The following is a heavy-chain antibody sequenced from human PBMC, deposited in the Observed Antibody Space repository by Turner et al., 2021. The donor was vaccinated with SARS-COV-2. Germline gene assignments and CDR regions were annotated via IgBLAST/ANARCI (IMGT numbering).Heavy chain of an antibody. J-gene: IGHJ4*02. V-gene: IGHV3-33*01. CDR2: IWYDGSNK. CDR3: ARDKGEGSSGWLIPSGSYYFDY. CDR1: GFPFSSYG. Sequence: QVQLVESGGGVVQPGRSLRLSCAASGFPFSSYGMHWVLQAPGKGLGWVAFIWYDGSNKYYADSVKGRFTISRDNSKNTLYLQMNSLRAEDTAVYYCARDKGEGSSGWLIPSGSYYFDYWGQGTLVTVSS. D-gene: IGHD6-19*01.